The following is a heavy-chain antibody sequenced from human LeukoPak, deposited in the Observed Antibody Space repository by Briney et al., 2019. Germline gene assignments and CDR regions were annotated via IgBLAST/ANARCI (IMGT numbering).Heavy chain of an antibody. D-gene: IGHD3-3*01. V-gene: IGHV3-43*02. Sequence: GGSLRLSCAASGFTFDDYAMHWVRQAPGKGLEWVSLISGDGGSTYYADSVKGRFTISRDNSKNSLYLQMNSLRTEDTALYYCAKDILDYDFWSGYPGIDYWGQGTLVTVSS. CDR2: ISGDGGST. CDR3: AKDILDYDFWSGYPGIDY. CDR1: GFTFDDYA. J-gene: IGHJ4*02.